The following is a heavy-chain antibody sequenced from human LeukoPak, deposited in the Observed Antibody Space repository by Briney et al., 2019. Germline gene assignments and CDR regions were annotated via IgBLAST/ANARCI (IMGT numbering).Heavy chain of an antibody. V-gene: IGHV4-31*03. Sequence: SETLSLTCTVSGGSISSGGYYWSWIRQHPGKGLEWIGYIYYSGSTYYNPSLKSRVTISVDTSKNQFSLKLSSVTAADTAVYYCARSAGTRYYFDCWGQGTLVTVSS. CDR3: ARSAGTRYYFDC. D-gene: IGHD1/OR15-1a*01. J-gene: IGHJ4*02. CDR1: GGSISSGGYY. CDR2: IYYSGST.